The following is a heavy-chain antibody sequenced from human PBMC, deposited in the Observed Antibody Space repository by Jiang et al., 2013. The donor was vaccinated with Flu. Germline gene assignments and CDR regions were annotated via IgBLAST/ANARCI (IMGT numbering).Heavy chain of an antibody. CDR3: SLERRAFDI. CDR1: GGSFSGYY. V-gene: IGHV4-34*01. D-gene: IGHD1-1*01. Sequence: LKPSETLSLTCAVYGGSFSGYYWSWIRQPPGKGLEWIGEINHSGSTNYNPSLKSRVTISVDTSKNQFSLKLSSVTAADTAVYYCSLERRAFDIWGQGTMVTVSS. CDR2: INHSGST. J-gene: IGHJ3*02.